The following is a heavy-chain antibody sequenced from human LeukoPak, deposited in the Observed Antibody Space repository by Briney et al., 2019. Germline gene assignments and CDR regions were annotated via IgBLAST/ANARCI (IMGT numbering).Heavy chain of an antibody. J-gene: IGHJ4*02. CDR1: GYTFTSYW. CDR3: ARRAATGDFDY. Sequence: GESRKISGKWSGYTFTSYWIAAVRQMPGEGVDGMGIVYPGDSDTRYSPSFQGQVTISADKSISTAYLQWSSLQASDTAMYYCARRAATGDFDYWGQGTLVTVSS. D-gene: IGHD6-13*01. CDR2: VYPGDSDT. V-gene: IGHV5-51*01.